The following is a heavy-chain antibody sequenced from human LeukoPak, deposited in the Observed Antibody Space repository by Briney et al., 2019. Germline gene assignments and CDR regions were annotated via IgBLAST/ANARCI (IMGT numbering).Heavy chain of an antibody. J-gene: IGHJ5*02. D-gene: IGHD3-10*01. CDR1: GGSISSGSYY. V-gene: IGHV4-61*02. Sequence: SETLSLTCTVSGGSISSGSYYWNWIRQPAGKGLEWIGRIYTSGSTNYNPSLKSRVTISVDTSKNQFSLKLSSVTAADTAVYYCAREGLNMVRGVIPKEAWGWFDPWGQGTLVTVSS. CDR2: IYTSGST. CDR3: AREGLNMVRGVIPKEAWGWFDP.